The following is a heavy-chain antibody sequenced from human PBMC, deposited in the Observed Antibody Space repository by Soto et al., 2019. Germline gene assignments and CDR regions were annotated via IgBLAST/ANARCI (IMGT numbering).Heavy chain of an antibody. CDR1: GYTFTSYG. D-gene: IGHD3-3*01. CDR2: ISAYNGHT. J-gene: IGHJ4*02. CDR3: ARAYEVWSGYSTFDY. Sequence: QVQLVQSGAEVKKPGASVKVSCKASGYTFTSYGISWVRQAPGQRLEWLGWISAYNGHTNYAQKLQDRVTMTTDTSTRTAYLELRSLRFADTAVYYCARAYEVWSGYSTFDYWGQGTLVTVSS. V-gene: IGHV1-18*01.